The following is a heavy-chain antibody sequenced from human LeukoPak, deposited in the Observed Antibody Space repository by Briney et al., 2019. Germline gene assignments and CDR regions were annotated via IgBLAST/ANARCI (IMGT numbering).Heavy chain of an antibody. CDR2: VGGRGDYT. CDR3: AKDHGSGNYYNLPDF. Sequence: GGSLRLSCAASGFTFSTYAMTWVRQTPGKGLEWVSAVGGRGDYTHFADSVKGRFTLSRDNSKNTVYLQMNSLRAEDTAFYYCAKDHGSGNYYNLPDFWGQGTLVTVSS. V-gene: IGHV3-23*01. D-gene: IGHD3-10*01. J-gene: IGHJ4*02. CDR1: GFTFSTYA.